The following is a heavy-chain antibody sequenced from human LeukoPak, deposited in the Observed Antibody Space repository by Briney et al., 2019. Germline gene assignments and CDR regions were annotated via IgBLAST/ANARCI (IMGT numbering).Heavy chain of an antibody. CDR3: ARGAPMVRGDINSPGSDY. D-gene: IGHD3-10*01. V-gene: IGHV4-34*01. CDR1: GGSFSGYY. CDR2: INHSGST. Sequence: PSETLSLTCAVYGGSFSGYYWSWIRQPPGKGLEWIGEINHSGSTNYNPSLKSRVTISVDTSKNQFSLKLSSVTAADTAVYYCARGAPMVRGDINSPGSDYWGQGTLVTVSS. J-gene: IGHJ4*02.